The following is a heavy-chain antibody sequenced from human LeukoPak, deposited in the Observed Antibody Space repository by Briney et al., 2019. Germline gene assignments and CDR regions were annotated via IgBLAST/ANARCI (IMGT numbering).Heavy chain of an antibody. Sequence: SETLSLTCTVSGGSISSSSYYWGWIRQPPGKGLEWIGNIYYSGGTNYNPSLKSRVTMSVDTSKNQFSLRLTSVTAADTAVYYCARSDHDSSGDYYSYHYYYMDVWGTGTTVTVSS. V-gene: IGHV4-39*07. D-gene: IGHD3-22*01. J-gene: IGHJ6*03. CDR1: GGSISSSSYY. CDR3: ARSDHDSSGDYYSYHYYYMDV. CDR2: IYYSGGT.